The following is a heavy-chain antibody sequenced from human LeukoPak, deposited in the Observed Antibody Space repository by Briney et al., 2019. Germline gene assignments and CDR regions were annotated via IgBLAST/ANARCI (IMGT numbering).Heavy chain of an antibody. CDR1: GFTFSSYR. D-gene: IGHD3-22*01. Sequence: GGSLRLSCAASGFTFSSYRMNWVRQAPGKGLEWVAFIRYDGSNTYYADSVKGRFTISRDNAKNSLYLQMNSLRAEDTAVYFCARSSGLLDYYYMDVWGKGTTVTVSS. CDR2: IRYDGSNT. J-gene: IGHJ6*03. CDR3: ARSSGLLDYYYMDV. V-gene: IGHV3-33*08.